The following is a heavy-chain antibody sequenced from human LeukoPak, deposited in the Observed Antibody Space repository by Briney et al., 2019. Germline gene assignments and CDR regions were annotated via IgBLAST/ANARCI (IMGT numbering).Heavy chain of an antibody. J-gene: IGHJ4*02. CDR2: ITAYNGNT. Sequence: ASVKVSCKSSGYTFTSYGISWVRQAPGQGLEWMGGITAYNGNTNYAQKLQGRVTMTTDTSTSTAYMELRSLRSDDTAVYYCARDLPMYYDYWGQGTLVTVSS. V-gene: IGHV1-18*01. D-gene: IGHD3-10*01. CDR3: ARDLPMYYDY. CDR1: GYTFTSYG.